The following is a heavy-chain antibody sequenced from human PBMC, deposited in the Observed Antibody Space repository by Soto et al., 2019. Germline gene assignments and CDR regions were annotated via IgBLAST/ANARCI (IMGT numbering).Heavy chain of an antibody. CDR3: AIGPRTVRGGMDV. CDR2: IIPVFGTP. V-gene: IGHV1-69*01. Sequence: QVQLVQSGAEVKKPGSSVKVSCQASGGTFSSYTISWVRQAPGHGLELMGGIIPVFGTPTYAPKFQGRVTITADESTTTAYMELTGLTSEDTAVYYCAIGPRTVRGGMDVWGQGTTVTVSS. J-gene: IGHJ6*02. CDR1: GGTFSSYT.